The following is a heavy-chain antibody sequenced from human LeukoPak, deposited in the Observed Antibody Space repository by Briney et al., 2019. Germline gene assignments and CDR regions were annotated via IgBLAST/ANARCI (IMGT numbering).Heavy chain of an antibody. CDR1: GGSISSYY. V-gene: IGHV4-4*07. Sequence: PSQTLSLTCTVSGGSISSYYWSWIRQPAGKGLEWIGRIYTSGSTNYNPSLKSRVTMSVDTSKSQFSLKLSSVTAADTAVYYCARESERGESDIVVAPAAIGDYYYYYMDVWGKGTTVTVSS. CDR3: ARESERGESDIVVAPAAIGDYYYYYMDV. J-gene: IGHJ6*03. D-gene: IGHD2-2*02. CDR2: IYTSGST.